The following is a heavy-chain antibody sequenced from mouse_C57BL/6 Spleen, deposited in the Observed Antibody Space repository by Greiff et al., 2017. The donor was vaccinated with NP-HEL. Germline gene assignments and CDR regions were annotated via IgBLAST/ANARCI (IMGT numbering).Heavy chain of an antibody. CDR1: GYSFTGYY. CDR2: INPSTGGT. Sequence: VQLQQSGPELVKPGASVKISCKASGYSFTGYYMNWVKQSPEKSLEWIGEINPSTGGTTYNQKFKAKATLTVDKSSSTAYMQLKSPTSEDSAVYYCARFYGSSYDAYWGQGTLVTVSA. V-gene: IGHV1-42*01. D-gene: IGHD1-1*01. J-gene: IGHJ3*01. CDR3: ARFYGSSYDAY.